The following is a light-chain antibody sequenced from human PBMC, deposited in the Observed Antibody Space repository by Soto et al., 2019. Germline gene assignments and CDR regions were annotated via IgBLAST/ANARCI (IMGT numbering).Light chain of an antibody. V-gene: IGLV2-14*01. CDR3: SSYTSRATLNYV. CDR1: SSDVGGYNC. CDR2: EVS. J-gene: IGLJ1*01. Sequence: QSALTQPASVSGSPGQSITISCTGTSSDVGGYNCVSWYQQHPGKAPRVMIYEVSNRPSGVSNRFSGSKSGNTASLTISGLQAEDEADYYCSSYTSRATLNYVFGTGTKLTVL.